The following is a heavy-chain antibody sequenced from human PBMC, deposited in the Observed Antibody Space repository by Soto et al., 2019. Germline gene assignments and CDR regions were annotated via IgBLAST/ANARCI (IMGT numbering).Heavy chain of an antibody. CDR3: ARDRPYYYYGMDV. V-gene: IGHV4-4*02. CDR2: IYYSGST. J-gene: IGHJ6*02. Sequence: QVQLQESGPGLVKPSGTLSLTCAVSGGSISSSNWWSWVRQPPGKGLEWIGEIYYSGSTYYNPSLKSRVTISVDTSKNQFSLKLSSVTAADTAVYYCARDRPYYYYGMDVWGQGTTVTVSS. CDR1: GGSISSSNW.